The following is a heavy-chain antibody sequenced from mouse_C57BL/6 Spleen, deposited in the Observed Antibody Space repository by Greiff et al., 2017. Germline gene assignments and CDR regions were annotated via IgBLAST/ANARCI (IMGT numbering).Heavy chain of an antibody. J-gene: IGHJ1*03. V-gene: IGHV5-9*01. CDR1: GFTFSGYT. Sequence: EVMLVESGGGLVKPGGSLKLSYAASGFTFSGYTMSWVRQTPEKRLEWVATISGGGGNTYYPDSVKGRFTISRDNAKNTLYLHMSSLRSEDTALYYCARQDDSYWYFDVWGTGTTVTAPS. CDR3: ARQDDSYWYFDV. CDR2: ISGGGGNT. D-gene: IGHD2-4*01.